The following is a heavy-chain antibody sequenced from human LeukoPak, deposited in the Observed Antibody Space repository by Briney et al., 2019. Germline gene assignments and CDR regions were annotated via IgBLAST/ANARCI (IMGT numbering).Heavy chain of an antibody. CDR3: ARGGGLDV. D-gene: IGHD3-16*01. CDR2: FHSGGDT. Sequence: GGSLRLSCAVSGFTVSSNHMSRVRQAPGKGLEWVSVFHSGGDTHYADSVKGRFTISRDNSKNTLYLQMNSLRAEDTAVYFCARGGGLDVWGQGATVTVSS. CDR1: GFTVSSNH. J-gene: IGHJ6*02. V-gene: IGHV3-53*01.